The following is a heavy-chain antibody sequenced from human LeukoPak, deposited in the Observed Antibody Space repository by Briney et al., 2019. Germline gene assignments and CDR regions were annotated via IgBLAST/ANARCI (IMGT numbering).Heavy chain of an antibody. CDR2: IYHSGKT. CDR3: ARGLYGYSDYHQGFDY. CDR1: GYSISSGYY. D-gene: IGHD5-18*01. Sequence: PSETLSLTCTVSGYSISSGYYWGWIRQPPGKGLEWIGSIYHSGKTYYNPSLKSRVTISIDTSKNQFSLKLSSVTAADTAVYYCARGLYGYSDYHQGFDYWGQGTLVAVSS. J-gene: IGHJ4*02. V-gene: IGHV4-38-2*02.